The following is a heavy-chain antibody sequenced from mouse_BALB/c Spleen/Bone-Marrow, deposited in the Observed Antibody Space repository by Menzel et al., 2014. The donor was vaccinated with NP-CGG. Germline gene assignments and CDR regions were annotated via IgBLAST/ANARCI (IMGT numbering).Heavy chain of an antibody. CDR1: GYSITSDYA. J-gene: IGHJ4*01. CDR2: ISYSGST. Sequence: VQLQQSGPGLVKPSQSLSLTCTVTGYSITSDYAWNWIRQFPGNKLEWMGYISYSGSTSYNPSLKSRISITRDTSKNQFFLQLNSVTTEDTATYCCARRRYYYGAMDYWGQGTSVTVSS. D-gene: IGHD1-1*01. CDR3: ARRRYYYGAMDY. V-gene: IGHV3-2*02.